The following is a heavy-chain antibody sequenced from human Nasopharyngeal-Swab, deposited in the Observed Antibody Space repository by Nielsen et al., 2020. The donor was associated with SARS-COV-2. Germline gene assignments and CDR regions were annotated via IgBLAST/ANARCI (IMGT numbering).Heavy chain of an antibody. CDR3: ARGAAGRVSLFDS. CDR2: IKEDGSQK. V-gene: IGHV3-7*04. D-gene: IGHD3/OR15-3a*01. CDR1: GFTFSTFW. J-gene: IGHJ4*02. Sequence: GESLKISCAVSGFTFSTFWMTWVRQAPGKGLEWVANIKEDGSQKYYLDSVKGRFTISRDNAMNSLYLQMHSLRAEDTAVYYCARGAAGRVSLFDSWGQGSLVAVSS.